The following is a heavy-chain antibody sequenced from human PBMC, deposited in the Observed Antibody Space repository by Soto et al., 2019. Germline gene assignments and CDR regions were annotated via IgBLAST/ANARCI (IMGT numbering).Heavy chain of an antibody. CDR3: TTLEMATIRY. V-gene: IGHV3-15*01. CDR1: GFTFSSYA. CDR2: IKSKTDGGTR. D-gene: IGHD5-12*01. Sequence: GGSLRLSCAASGFTFSSYAMSWVRQAPGKGLEWVGRIKSKTDGGTRDYAAPVKGRFTISRDDSKNTLYLQMNSLKTEDTAVYYCTTLEMATIRYWGQGTLVTVS. J-gene: IGHJ4*02.